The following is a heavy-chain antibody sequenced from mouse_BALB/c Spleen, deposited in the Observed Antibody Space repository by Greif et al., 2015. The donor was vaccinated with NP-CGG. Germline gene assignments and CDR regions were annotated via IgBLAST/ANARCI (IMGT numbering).Heavy chain of an antibody. CDR2: INPSNGGT. Sequence: VKLMESGAELVKPGASVKLSCKASGYTFTSYYMYWVKQRSGQGLEWIGEINPSNGGTNFNERFKSKATLTVDKSSSTAYMQLSSLTSEDSAVYYCTRSLYYRDEGFAYWGQGTLVTVSA. CDR1: GYTFTSYY. V-gene: IGHV1S81*02. J-gene: IGHJ3*01. CDR3: TRSLYYRDEGFAY. D-gene: IGHD2-14*01.